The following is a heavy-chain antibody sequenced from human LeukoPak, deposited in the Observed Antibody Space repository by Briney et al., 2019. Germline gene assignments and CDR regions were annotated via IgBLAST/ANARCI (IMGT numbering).Heavy chain of an antibody. CDR1: GFTFSSYS. CDR2: ISSASSYI. Sequence: GGSLRLSCAASGFTFSSYSMNRVRQAPGKGLEWVSSISSASSYIYYADSVKGRFTISRDNAKNSLYLQMNSLRAEDTAVYYCARQYCSSSSCYHYSYYYMDVWGKGTTVTVSS. V-gene: IGHV3-21*06. J-gene: IGHJ6*03. D-gene: IGHD2-2*01. CDR3: ARQYCSSSSCYHYSYYYMDV.